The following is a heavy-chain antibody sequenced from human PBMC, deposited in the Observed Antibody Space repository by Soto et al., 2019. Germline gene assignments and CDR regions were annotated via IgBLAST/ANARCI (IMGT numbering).Heavy chain of an antibody. J-gene: IGHJ6*02. D-gene: IGHD3-22*01. CDR2: INLDDSDT. V-gene: IGHV5-51*01. Sequence: GESLKISCKASGDTFSSFWIAWVRQVPEKGLEWMGTINLDDSDTTYSPSFQGQVTISADKSLNTAYLQWNSLKASDTAIFFCAKSDYFHTSGSLYGLDVWGQGTTVTVSS. CDR1: GDTFSSFW. CDR3: AKSDYFHTSGSLYGLDV.